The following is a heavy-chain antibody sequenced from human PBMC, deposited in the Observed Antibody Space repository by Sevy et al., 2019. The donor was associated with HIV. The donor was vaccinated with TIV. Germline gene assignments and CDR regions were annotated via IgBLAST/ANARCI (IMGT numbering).Heavy chain of an antibody. V-gene: IGHV3-30*02. Sequence: GGCLRLSCAASGFTFSSYGMHWVRQAPGKGLEWVAFIRYDGSNKYYADSVKGRFTISRDNSKNTLYLQMNSLRAEDTAVYYCAKDLAGMATTRGKAFDIWGQGTMVTVSS. CDR3: AKDLAGMATTRGKAFDI. D-gene: IGHD5-12*01. CDR2: IRYDGSNK. J-gene: IGHJ3*02. CDR1: GFTFSSYG.